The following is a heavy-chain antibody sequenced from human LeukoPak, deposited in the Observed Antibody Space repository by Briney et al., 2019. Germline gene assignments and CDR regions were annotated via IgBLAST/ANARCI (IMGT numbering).Heavy chain of an antibody. CDR3: ARVGPPVEPAAIWGGWFDP. CDR1: GFTFSNYA. D-gene: IGHD2-2*02. CDR2: ISGSGDST. J-gene: IGHJ5*02. Sequence: PGGSLRLSCAASGFTFSNYAMSWVRQAPGKGLEWVSAISGSGDSTYYADSVKGRFTISRDNSKNTLYLQMNSLRAEDTAAYYCARVGPPVEPAAIWGGWFDPWGQGTLVTVSS. V-gene: IGHV3-23*01.